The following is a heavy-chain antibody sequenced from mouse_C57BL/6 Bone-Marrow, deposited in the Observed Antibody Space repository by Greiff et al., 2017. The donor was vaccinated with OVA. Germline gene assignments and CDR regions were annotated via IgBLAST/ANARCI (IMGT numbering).Heavy chain of an antibody. D-gene: IGHD1-1*01. Sequence: EVQVVESGPGLVKPSQSLSLTCSVTGYSIPSGYYWNWIRQFPGNKLEWMGCISYDGSNNYNPSLKNRISITRDTSKNQFFLKLNSVTTEDTATYYCAREGGYGSSSFDYWGQGTTLTVSS. CDR3: AREGGYGSSSFDY. CDR2: ISYDGSN. V-gene: IGHV3-6*01. CDR1: GYSIPSGYY. J-gene: IGHJ2*01.